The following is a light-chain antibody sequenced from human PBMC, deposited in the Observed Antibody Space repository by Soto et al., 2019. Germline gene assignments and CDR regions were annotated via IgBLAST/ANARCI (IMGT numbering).Light chain of an antibody. J-gene: IGKJ4*01. V-gene: IGKV1-5*03. CDR2: KAS. CDR1: QSINSW. CDR3: LQHNSYPLT. Sequence: DIQMTQSHSTLSASVGDRVTITCLASQSINSWLAWYQQKPGKAPNLLIYKASTLKSGVPSRFSGSGSGTEFTLTISSLQPEDFATYYCLQHNSYPLTFGGGTKVDIK.